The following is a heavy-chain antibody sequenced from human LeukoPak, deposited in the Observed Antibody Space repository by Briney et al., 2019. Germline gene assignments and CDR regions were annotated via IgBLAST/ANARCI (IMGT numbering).Heavy chain of an antibody. CDR1: GDSFTRYW. Sequence: GESLKISCKGSGDSFTRYWIGWVRQMPGKGLEWMGIIYPADSDTRYSPSFQGQVTISADKSIRTAYLQWSSLKASDTAMYYCARHGLSVGVLTGYYAYWGQGTLVTVSS. J-gene: IGHJ4*02. CDR3: ARHGLSVGVLTGYYAY. CDR2: IYPADSDT. D-gene: IGHD3-9*01. V-gene: IGHV5-51*01.